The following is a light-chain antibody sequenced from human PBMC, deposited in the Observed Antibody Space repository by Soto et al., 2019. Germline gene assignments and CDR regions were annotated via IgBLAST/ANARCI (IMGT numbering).Light chain of an antibody. V-gene: IGKV1-39*01. CDR3: QQSYSTPQT. CDR1: QSVTTY. CDR2: AAS. Sequence: DIQMTQSPSSLSASVGDGVTIACRASQSVTTYLNWYQQKPGKAPKLLIYAASSLQSGVPSRFSASGSGTNFTLTISSLQREDFATYYCQQSYSTPQTFGQGTKVDIK. J-gene: IGKJ1*01.